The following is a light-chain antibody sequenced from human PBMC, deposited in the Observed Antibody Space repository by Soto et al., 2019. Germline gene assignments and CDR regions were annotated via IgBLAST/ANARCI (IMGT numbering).Light chain of an antibody. CDR1: HNVDTTS. CDR3: QHFGNSPPYT. J-gene: IGKJ2*01. Sequence: EIVLTQSPGTMSLSPGERATLSCRASHNVDTTSLAWYQQKRGQAPRLLIYGASSRATDIPDRFSGSGSGTDFTLTITRMEPEDFAVYYCQHFGNSPPYTFGRGTKVEV. V-gene: IGKV3-20*01. CDR2: GAS.